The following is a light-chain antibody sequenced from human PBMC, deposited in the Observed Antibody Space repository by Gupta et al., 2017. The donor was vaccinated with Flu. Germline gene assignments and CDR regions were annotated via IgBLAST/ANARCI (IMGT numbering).Light chain of an antibody. CDR2: GAS. J-gene: IGKJ3*01. V-gene: IGKV3-20*01. CDR3: QQYGGSPLT. CDR1: QSVSSSY. Sequence: ELVLTQSPVTLSLSQGERATLSCRASQSVSSSYLAWYQQKPGQAPRLLIYGASSRATGIPDRFSGSGSGTDFTLTISRLEPEDFAVYYCQQYGGSPLTFGPGTKVDIK.